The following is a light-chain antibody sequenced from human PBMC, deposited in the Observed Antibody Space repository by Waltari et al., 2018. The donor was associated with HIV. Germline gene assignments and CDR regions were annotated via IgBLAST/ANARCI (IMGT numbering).Light chain of an antibody. J-gene: IGLJ2*01. CDR2: DVS. CDR1: SSDVGGYNY. CDR3: CSYAGSYGVV. V-gene: IGLV2-11*01. Sequence: QSALTQPRPVSGSPGQSVTISCTGTSSDVGGYNYVSWYQQHPGKAPKLMIYDVSKRPSGVPDRFSGSKSGNTASLTISGLQAEDEADYYCCSYAGSYGVVFGGGTK.